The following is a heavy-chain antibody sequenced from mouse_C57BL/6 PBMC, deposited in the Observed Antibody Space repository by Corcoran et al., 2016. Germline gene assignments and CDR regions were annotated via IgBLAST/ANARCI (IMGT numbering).Heavy chain of an antibody. CDR1: GYTFTDYY. D-gene: IGHD2-3*01. J-gene: IGHJ4*01. CDR3: ATDGYYPSYYAMDY. CDR2: INPNNGGT. Sequence: EVQLQQSGPELVKPGASVKISCKASGYTFTDYYMNWVKQSHGKSLEWIGDINPNNGGTSYNQKFKGKATLTVDKSSSTAYMELRSLTSEDSAVYYCATDGYYPSYYAMDYWGQGTSVTVSS. V-gene: IGHV1-26*01.